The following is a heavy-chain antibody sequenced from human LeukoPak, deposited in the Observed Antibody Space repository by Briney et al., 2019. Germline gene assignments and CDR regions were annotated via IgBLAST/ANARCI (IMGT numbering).Heavy chain of an antibody. D-gene: IGHD1-14*01. V-gene: IGHV3-23*01. J-gene: IGHJ4*02. CDR3: ASVPRPGGLSSPSDY. Sequence: GGSLRLSCAASGFTFSSYAMSWVRQAPGKGLEWVSAISGSGGSTYYADSVKGRFTISRDNSKNTLYLQMNSLRAEDTAVYYCASVPRPGGLSSPSDYWGQGTLVTVSS. CDR2: ISGSGGST. CDR1: GFTFSSYA.